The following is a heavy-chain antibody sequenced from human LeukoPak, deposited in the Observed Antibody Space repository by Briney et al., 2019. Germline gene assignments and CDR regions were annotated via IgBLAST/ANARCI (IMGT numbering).Heavy chain of an antibody. D-gene: IGHD3-22*01. CDR3: TNLVFDSSGYSYFDY. J-gene: IGHJ4*02. Sequence: GGSLRLSCAASGFTFSSYAMSWVRQAPGKGLEWLSAISETGEHTYYADSVKGLFTISRDNSKNTLYLQMNSLRAEDTAVYYCTNLVFDSSGYSYFDYWGQETLVTVSS. CDR2: ISETGEHT. CDR1: GFTFSSYA. V-gene: IGHV3-23*01.